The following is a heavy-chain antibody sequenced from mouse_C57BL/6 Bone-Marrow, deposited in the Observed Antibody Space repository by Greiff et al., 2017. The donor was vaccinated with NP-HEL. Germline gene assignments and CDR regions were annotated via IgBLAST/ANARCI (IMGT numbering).Heavy chain of an antibody. CDR1: GYTFTSYW. CDR2: INPSSGYT. V-gene: IGHV1-7*01. Sequence: QVQLQQSGAELAKPGASVKLSCKASGYTFTSYWMHWVKQRPGQGLEWIGYINPSSGYTKYNQKFKDKATLTADKSSSTAYMQLSSLTYEDSAVYYWATTYYGSSYEIDYWGQGTTLTVSS. J-gene: IGHJ2*01. D-gene: IGHD1-1*01. CDR3: ATTYYGSSYEIDY.